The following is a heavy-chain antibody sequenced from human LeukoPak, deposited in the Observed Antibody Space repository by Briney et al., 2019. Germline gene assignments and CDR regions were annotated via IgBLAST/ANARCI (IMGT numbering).Heavy chain of an antibody. V-gene: IGHV3-30*04. Sequence: GGSLRLPCAASGFTFSNYAMHGVRQAPGKGLEWVAVISYDGSNQEYADSVKGLFIISRDNSKATLYLQMNLLRTEDTALYYCARERGSGWYYLDYWGQGALVTVSS. CDR3: ARERGSGWYYLDY. D-gene: IGHD6-19*01. CDR1: GFTFSNYA. J-gene: IGHJ4*02. CDR2: ISYDGSNQ.